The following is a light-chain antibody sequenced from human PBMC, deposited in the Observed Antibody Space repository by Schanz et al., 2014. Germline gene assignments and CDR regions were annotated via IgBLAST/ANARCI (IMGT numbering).Light chain of an antibody. Sequence: TQLTQSPPSLSASVGDRVTLTCRASQGIRNYLAWYQQRPGKAPQLLIYDASTLHSGVPSRFSGSGSGTDFTLTITRLEPEDFAVYYCQLRGNWPPWTFGQGTKVEV. J-gene: IGKJ1*01. CDR2: DAS. V-gene: IGKV1-9*01. CDR3: QLRGNWPPWT. CDR1: QGIRNY.